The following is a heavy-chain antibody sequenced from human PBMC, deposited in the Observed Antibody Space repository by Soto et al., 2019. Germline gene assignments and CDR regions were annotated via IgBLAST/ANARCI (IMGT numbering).Heavy chain of an antibody. J-gene: IGHJ4*02. D-gene: IGHD3-10*01. Sequence: EVQLLESGGGLVQPGGSLRLSCAASGFTFNNYAMTWVRQAPGKGLEWVSAISGGGDTTSYADSVKGRFTVSRDGSKNTLYLQMSGLRAEDTALYYCAKGRGGSGSLTPRVDFCGQGTLGTVSS. CDR2: ISGGGDTT. CDR1: GFTFNNYA. CDR3: AKGRGGSGSLTPRVDF. V-gene: IGHV3-23*01.